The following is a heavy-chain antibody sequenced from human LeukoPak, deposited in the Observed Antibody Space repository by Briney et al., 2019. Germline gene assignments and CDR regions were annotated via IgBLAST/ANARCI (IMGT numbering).Heavy chain of an antibody. J-gene: IGHJ4*02. D-gene: IGHD5-24*01. V-gene: IGHV3-30-3*01. CDR2: VSYDASNK. CDR1: GFTFSSYA. CDR3: VKDRDGYIPY. Sequence: GGSLRLSCAASGFTFSSYAMHWVRQAPGKGLEWVAVVSYDASNKYYAGSVKGRFTISRDNSKNTLYLQMDSLRVEDTAVYYCVKDRDGYIPYWGQGTLVTVSS.